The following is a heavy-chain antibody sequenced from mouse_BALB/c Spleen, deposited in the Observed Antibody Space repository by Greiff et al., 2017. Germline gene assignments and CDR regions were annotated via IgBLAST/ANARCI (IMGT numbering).Heavy chain of an antibody. CDR2: ISYSGST. Sequence: EVKLMESGPSLVKPSQSLSLSCSVTGDSITSGYWNWVRKFPGNKLEYMGYISYSGSTYYNPSLKSRISITRDTSKNKYYLQLNTVTTEDTATYYCARYDGYPYYAMDDWGQGTSVTVSS. D-gene: IGHD2-3*01. J-gene: IGHJ4*01. CDR1: GDSITSGY. CDR3: ARYDGYPYYAMDD. V-gene: IGHV3-8*02.